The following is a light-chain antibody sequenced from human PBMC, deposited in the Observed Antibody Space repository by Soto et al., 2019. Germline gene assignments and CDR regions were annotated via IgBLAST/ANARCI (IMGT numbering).Light chain of an antibody. CDR1: SSDVGGYNY. J-gene: IGLJ2*01. Sequence: QSALTQPPSASGSPGQSVTISCTGTSSDVGGYNYVSWYQQHPGKAPKLMISEVSKRPSGVPDRFSGSKSGNTASLTVSGLQAEEAADYYCRSFAGNNNLVFGGGTKVTVL. CDR3: RSFAGNNNLV. V-gene: IGLV2-8*01. CDR2: EVS.